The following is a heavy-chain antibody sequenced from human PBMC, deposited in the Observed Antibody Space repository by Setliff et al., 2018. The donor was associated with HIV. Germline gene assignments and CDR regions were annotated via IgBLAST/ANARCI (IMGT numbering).Heavy chain of an antibody. V-gene: IGHV4-38-2*01. CDR1: GYSISSGYY. CDR3: ARGPGYCSSTSCYSEAVAGEFDY. Sequence: SETLSLTCAVSGYSISSGYYWGWIRQPPGKGLEWIGSIYHSGSTYYNPSLKSRVTISVDTSKNQFSLKLSSVTAADTAVYYCARGPGYCSSTSCYSEAVAGEFDYWGQGTLVTVSS. CDR2: IYHSGST. D-gene: IGHD2-2*01. J-gene: IGHJ4*02.